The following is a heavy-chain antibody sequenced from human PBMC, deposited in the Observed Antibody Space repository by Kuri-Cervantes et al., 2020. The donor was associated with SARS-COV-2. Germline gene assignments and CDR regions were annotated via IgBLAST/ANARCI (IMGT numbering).Heavy chain of an antibody. J-gene: IGHJ5*02. V-gene: IGHV4-39*01. Sequence: ETLSLTCTVPGGPISSSSYYWGWIRQPPGKGLGWIGRIYYSGGTYCNPSLKSRVPITVDTSKNQFSLKLSSVTAADTAVYYCARQMMSSITFFGVVITRSGFDPWGQGTLVTVSS. CDR2: IYYSGGT. CDR1: GGPISSSSYY. CDR3: ARQMMSSITFFGVVITRSGFDP. D-gene: IGHD3-3*01.